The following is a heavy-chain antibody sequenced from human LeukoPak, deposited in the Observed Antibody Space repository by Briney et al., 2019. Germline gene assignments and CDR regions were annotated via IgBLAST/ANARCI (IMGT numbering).Heavy chain of an antibody. V-gene: IGHV4-59*01. Sequence: SETLSLTCTVSGGSISSYYWSWIRQPPGKGLEWIGYIYYSGSTNYNPSLKSRVTISVDTSKNQFSLKLSSVTAADTAFYYCAGSRSDFDYGWHRTLVTVSS. J-gene: IGHJ4*01. CDR2: IYYSGST. CDR3: AGSRSDFDY. CDR1: GGSISSYY.